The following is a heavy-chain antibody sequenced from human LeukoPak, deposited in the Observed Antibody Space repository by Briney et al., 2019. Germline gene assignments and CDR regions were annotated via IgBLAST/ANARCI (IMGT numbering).Heavy chain of an antibody. CDR2: IKQDGSEK. V-gene: IGHV3-7*01. D-gene: IGHD3-16*01. J-gene: IGHJ4*02. CDR1: GFTFSSYW. Sequence: PGGSLRLSCAASGFTFSSYWMSWVRQAPGKGLEWVANIKQDGSEKYYVDSVKGRFTISRGNAKNSLYLQMNSLRAEDTAVYYCARDMITFGGVRGLLDYWGQGTLVTVSS. CDR3: ARDMITFGGVRGLLDY.